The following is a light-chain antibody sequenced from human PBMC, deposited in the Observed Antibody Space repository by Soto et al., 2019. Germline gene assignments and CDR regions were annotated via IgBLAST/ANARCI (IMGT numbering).Light chain of an antibody. J-gene: IGKJ1*01. Sequence: IQMTQSPSTLSASVGDRVTITCRASQSIGNRLAWYQQKPGRAPKLLISHASSLESGVPSRFSGSASGAQFTLTITSLQPDDFATYYCQQYNNYWTFGQGTKVELK. CDR2: HAS. CDR3: QQYNNYWT. CDR1: QSIGNR. V-gene: IGKV1-5*01.